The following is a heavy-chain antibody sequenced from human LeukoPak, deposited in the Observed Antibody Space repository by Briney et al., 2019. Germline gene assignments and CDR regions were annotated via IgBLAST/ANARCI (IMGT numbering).Heavy chain of an antibody. CDR3: ARPPFDSSWYPRAFDV. J-gene: IGHJ3*01. Sequence: GGSLRLSCAASGFTVSSNYMSWVRQAPGKGLEWVSLIYSGGSTYYADSVKGRFTISGDNSENTLYLQMNSLRAEDTAVYYCARPPFDSSWYPRAFDVWGQGTMVTVST. V-gene: IGHV3-66*04. D-gene: IGHD6-13*01. CDR2: IYSGGST. CDR1: GFTVSSNY.